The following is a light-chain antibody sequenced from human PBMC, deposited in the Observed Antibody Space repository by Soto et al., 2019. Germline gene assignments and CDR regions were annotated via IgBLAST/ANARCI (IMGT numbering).Light chain of an antibody. CDR1: SSNIGAGYD. Sequence: QSVLTQPPSVSGAPGQRVTFSCTGSSSNIGAGYDVHWYQQLPGTAPKLLIYRDNQRPSGVPDRFSGSKSGTSASLAISGLRSEDEADYYCAAWDDSLSGSFVFGTGTKLTVL. CDR2: RDN. CDR3: AAWDDSLSGSFV. J-gene: IGLJ1*01. V-gene: IGLV1-47*01.